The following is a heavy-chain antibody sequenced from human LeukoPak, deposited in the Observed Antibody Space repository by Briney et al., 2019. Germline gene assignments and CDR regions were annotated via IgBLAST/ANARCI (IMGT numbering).Heavy chain of an antibody. V-gene: IGHV4-59*08. CDR3: ARRPGCSSTSCKDAFDI. D-gene: IGHD2-2*01. CDR1: GGSISSYY. Sequence: SETLSLTCTVSGGSISSYYWSWIRQPPGKGLEWIGYIYYSGSTNYNPSLKSRVTISVDTSKTQFSLKLNSVTAADTAVYYCARRPGCSSTSCKDAFDIWAKGQWSPSLQ. J-gene: IGHJ3*02. CDR2: IYYSGST.